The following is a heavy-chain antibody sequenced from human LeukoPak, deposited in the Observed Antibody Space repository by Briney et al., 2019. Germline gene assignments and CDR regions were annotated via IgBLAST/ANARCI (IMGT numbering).Heavy chain of an antibody. J-gene: IGHJ4*02. Sequence: PGGSLRLLCGVFGFTFSSQAMSWVRQARGKGLEWVSGVSESGGSTYYGDCVKGRFNISRDNSKNTLYLQMNTLRAEDTPVYYCAKRVTGTTNYVDSWGQGSPVTVSS. D-gene: IGHD1-7*01. CDR3: AKRVTGTTNYVDS. CDR2: VSESGGST. CDR1: GFTFSSQA. V-gene: IGHV3-23*02.